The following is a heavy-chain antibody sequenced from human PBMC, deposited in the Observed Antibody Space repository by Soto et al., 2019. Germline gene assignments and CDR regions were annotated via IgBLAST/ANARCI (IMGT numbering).Heavy chain of an antibody. D-gene: IGHD2-15*01. V-gene: IGHV4-31*03. CDR3: AREGVVVVAAVRDAFDI. CDR2: IYYSGST. J-gene: IGHJ3*02. CDR1: GGSISSGGYY. Sequence: QVQLQESGPGLVKPSQTLSLTCTVSGGSISSGGYYWSWIRQHPGKGLEWIGYIYYSGSTYYNPSLKSRVTISVDTSKNQYSLKRSSVTAADTAVYYCAREGVVVVAAVRDAFDIWGQGTMVTVSS.